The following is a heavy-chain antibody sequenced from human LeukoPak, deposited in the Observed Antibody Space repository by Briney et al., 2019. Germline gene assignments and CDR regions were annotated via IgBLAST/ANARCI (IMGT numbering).Heavy chain of an antibody. CDR2: IYHSGST. D-gene: IGHD6-19*01. Sequence: ASETLSLTCAVSGGSISSSNWWSWVRQPPGKGLEWIGEIYHSGSTNYNPSLKSRVTTSVDKSKNQFSLKLSSVTAADTAVYYCARTLYSSGWSASDAFDIWGQGTMVTVSS. V-gene: IGHV4-4*02. CDR3: ARTLYSSGWSASDAFDI. J-gene: IGHJ3*02. CDR1: GGSISSSNW.